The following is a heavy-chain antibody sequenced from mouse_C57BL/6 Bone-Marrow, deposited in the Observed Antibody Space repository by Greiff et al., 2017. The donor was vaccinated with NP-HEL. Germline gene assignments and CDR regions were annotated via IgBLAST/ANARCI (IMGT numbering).Heavy chain of an antibody. V-gene: IGHV1-19*01. Sequence: EVQLQQSGPVLVKPGASVKMSCKASGYTFTDYYMNWVKQSHGKSLEWIGVINPYNGGTSYNQKFKGKATLTVDKSSSTAYMELNSLTSEDSAVYYCARGIYGSSYYWYFDVWGTGTTVTVSS. CDR2: INPYNGGT. J-gene: IGHJ1*03. CDR1: GYTFTDYY. CDR3: ARGIYGSSYYWYFDV. D-gene: IGHD1-1*01.